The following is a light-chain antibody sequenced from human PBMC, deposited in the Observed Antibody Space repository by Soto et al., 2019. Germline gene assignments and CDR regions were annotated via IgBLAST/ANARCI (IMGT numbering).Light chain of an antibody. CDR1: QDISNY. J-gene: IGKJ4*01. CDR3: QQYDNLPLT. Sequence: DIQMPQSPSSLSASVGDRVTITCQASQDISNYLNWYQQKPGKAPKLLIYEASNLETGVPSRFSRSGSGTDFTFTISSLQTEDIAAYYCQQYDNLPLTFGGGTKVEIK. CDR2: EAS. V-gene: IGKV1-33*01.